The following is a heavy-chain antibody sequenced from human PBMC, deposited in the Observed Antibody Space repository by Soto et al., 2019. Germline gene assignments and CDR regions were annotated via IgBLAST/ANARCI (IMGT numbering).Heavy chain of an antibody. CDR2: IYWDDDK. J-gene: IGHJ5*02. V-gene: IGHV2-5*02. Sequence: QITLKESGPTLVKPTQTLTLTCTFSGFSLTTRGVGVGWIRQPPGKALECLALIYWDDDKRYSPSLQSRLSITKAPPKHHVVLTMTNVAPVDTATYYCAHIPNSSQYAWFDPWGQGTLVSVSS. CDR3: AHIPNSSQYAWFDP. CDR1: GFSLTTRGVG.